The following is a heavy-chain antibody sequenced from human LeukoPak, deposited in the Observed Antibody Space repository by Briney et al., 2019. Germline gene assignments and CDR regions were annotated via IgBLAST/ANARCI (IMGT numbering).Heavy chain of an antibody. D-gene: IGHD6-13*01. J-gene: IGHJ4*02. V-gene: IGHV4-4*02. CDR1: GGSISSSNW. Sequence: SGTLSLTCAVSGGSISSSNWWSWVRQPPGKGLEWIGEIYHSGSTSYNPSLKSRVTISVDKSKNQFSLKLSSVTAADTAVYYCARGKRGIAAAGSSFDYWGQGTLVTVSS. CDR3: ARGKRGIAAAGSSFDY. CDR2: IYHSGST.